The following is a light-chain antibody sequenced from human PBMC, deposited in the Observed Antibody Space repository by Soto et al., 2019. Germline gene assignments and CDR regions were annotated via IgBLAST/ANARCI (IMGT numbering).Light chain of an antibody. V-gene: IGKV1-39*01. J-gene: IGKJ1*01. CDR2: AAS. CDR3: HESYTTPLGT. CDR1: QSISNY. Sequence: DIQMTQSPSSLSASVGDRVTITCRASQSISNYLNWYQQKPGKAPKLLIYAASSLQSGVPSRFSGSGSGTDFTLTISSLQPEDFATYYCHESYTTPLGTFGQGTKVEIK.